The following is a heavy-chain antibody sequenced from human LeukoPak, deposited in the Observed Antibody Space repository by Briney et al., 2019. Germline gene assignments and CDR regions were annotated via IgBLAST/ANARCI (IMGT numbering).Heavy chain of an antibody. Sequence: SVKVSCKASGGTFNNYAITWVRQAPGQGLEWMGRIIPIFDIVNYTQKFQGRVTITTDESTSTAYMELSSLRSEDTAVYYCARPRETGNPYYMDVWGKGTTVTVSS. CDR3: ARPRETGNPYYMDV. CDR1: GGTFNNYA. J-gene: IGHJ6*03. CDR2: IIPIFDIV. D-gene: IGHD1-1*01. V-gene: IGHV1-69*05.